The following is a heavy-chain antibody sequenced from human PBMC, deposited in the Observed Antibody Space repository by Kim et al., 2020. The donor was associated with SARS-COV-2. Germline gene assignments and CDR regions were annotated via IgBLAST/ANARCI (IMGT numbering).Heavy chain of an antibody. Sequence: SVKVSCKASGGTFSSYAISWVRQAPGQGLEWMGGIVPIFGSPNYAQKFLGRVTITADESTRTAYMDLSSLRVDDTAVYYCAMWGGVSRRSDWYGPLDYWGQGTLVTVSS. CDR2: IVPIFGSP. V-gene: IGHV1-69*13. D-gene: IGHD6-19*01. CDR3: AMWGGVSRRSDWYGPLDY. CDR1: GGTFSSYA. J-gene: IGHJ4*02.